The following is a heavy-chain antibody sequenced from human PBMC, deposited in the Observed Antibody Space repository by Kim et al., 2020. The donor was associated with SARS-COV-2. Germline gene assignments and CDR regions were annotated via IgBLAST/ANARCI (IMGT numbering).Heavy chain of an antibody. D-gene: IGHD3-3*01. Sequence: SETLSLTCTVSGGSISSSSYYWGWIRQPPGKGLEWIGSIYYSGSTYYNPSLKSRVTISVDTSKNQFSLKLSSVTAADTAVYYCARGGEYYDFWTRGGWFDPWGQGTLVTVSS. CDR3: ARGGEYYDFWTRGGWFDP. CDR2: IYYSGST. V-gene: IGHV4-39*07. CDR1: GGSISSSSYY. J-gene: IGHJ5*02.